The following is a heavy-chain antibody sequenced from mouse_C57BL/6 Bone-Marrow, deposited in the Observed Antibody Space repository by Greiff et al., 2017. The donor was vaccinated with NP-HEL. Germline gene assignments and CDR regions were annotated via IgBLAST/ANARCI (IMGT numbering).Heavy chain of an antibody. J-gene: IGHJ1*03. CDR2: IDPENGDT. V-gene: IGHV14-4*01. CDR3: THWYFDV. CDR1: GFNIKDDY. Sequence: EVQRVESGAELVRPGASVKLSCTASGFNIKDDYMHWVKQRPEQGLEWIGWIDPENGDTEYASKFQGKATITADTSSNTAYLQLSSLTSEDTAVYYCTHWYFDVWGTGTTVTVSS.